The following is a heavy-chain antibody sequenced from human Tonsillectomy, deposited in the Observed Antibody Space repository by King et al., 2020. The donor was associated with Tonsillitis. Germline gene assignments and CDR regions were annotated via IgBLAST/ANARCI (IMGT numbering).Heavy chain of an antibody. Sequence: QVQLVESGGGLVKPGGSLRLSCAASGFTFSDYYMIWLRQAPGKGLEWVSYISSSGSSIFYADSVKGRFTISRDNAKNSLYLQMNSLRAEDTAVYYCARDSDCTSCRIHMAVWGKGTTVTVSS. CDR1: GFTFSDYY. D-gene: IGHD2-2*01. CDR2: ISSSGSSI. V-gene: IGHV3-11*01. CDR3: ARDSDCTSCRIHMAV. J-gene: IGHJ6*03.